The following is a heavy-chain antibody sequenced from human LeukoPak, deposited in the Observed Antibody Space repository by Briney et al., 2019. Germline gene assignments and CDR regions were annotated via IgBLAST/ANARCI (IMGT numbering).Heavy chain of an antibody. CDR3: ARDYYDSSGYYSHFYYYYYGMDV. J-gene: IGHJ6*02. D-gene: IGHD3-22*01. CDR2: INSDGSST. V-gene: IGHV3-74*01. Sequence: GSLRLSCAASGFTFSSYWMHWVRQAPGKGLVWVSRINSDGSSTSYADSVKGRFTISRDNAKNTLYLQMNSLRAEDTAVYYCARDYYDSSGYYSHFYYYYYGMDVWGQGTTVTVSS. CDR1: GFTFSSYW.